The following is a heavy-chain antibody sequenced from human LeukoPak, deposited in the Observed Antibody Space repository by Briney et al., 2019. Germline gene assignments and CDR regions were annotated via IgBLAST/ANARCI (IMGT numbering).Heavy chain of an antibody. Sequence: AGGSLRLSCAASGFTFSSYSMNWVRQAPGKGLGWVSSISSSSSYIYYADSVKGRFTISRDNAKNSLYLQMNSLRAEDTAVYYCARIYRFGELLLDYYYYYGMDVWGQGTTVTVSS. CDR2: ISSSSSYI. D-gene: IGHD3-10*01. J-gene: IGHJ6*02. CDR3: ARIYRFGELLLDYYYYYGMDV. CDR1: GFTFSSYS. V-gene: IGHV3-21*01.